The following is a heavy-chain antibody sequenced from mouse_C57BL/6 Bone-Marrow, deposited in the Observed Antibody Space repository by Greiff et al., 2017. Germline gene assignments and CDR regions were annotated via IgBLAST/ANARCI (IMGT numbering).Heavy chain of an antibody. CDR1: GYTFTSYW. CDR2: IDPSDSET. J-gene: IGHJ4*01. Sequence: QVQLQQPGAELVRPGSSVKLSCKASGYTFTSYWMHWVKQRPIQGLEWIGNIDPSDSETHYNQKFKDKATLTVDKSSSTAYMQLSSLTSEDSAVYYCARSYDYEGYAMDYWGQGTSVTVSS. CDR3: ARSYDYEGYAMDY. D-gene: IGHD2-4*01. V-gene: IGHV1-52*01.